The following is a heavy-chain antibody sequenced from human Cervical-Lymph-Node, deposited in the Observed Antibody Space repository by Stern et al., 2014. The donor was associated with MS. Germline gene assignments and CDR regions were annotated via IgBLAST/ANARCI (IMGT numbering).Heavy chain of an antibody. Sequence: QVTLKESGPTLVKPTQTLTLTCSFSGFSFSTDEAGVGWIRQPPGKALEWLALIYWDDDKRYSPSLNERLTITKDTSKNQVVLTMTNIDPVDTAIYYCAHVLLDSSGYYSFDYWGQGTLVTVSS. V-gene: IGHV2-5*02. J-gene: IGHJ4*02. D-gene: IGHD3-22*01. CDR2: IYWDDDK. CDR3: AHVLLDSSGYYSFDY. CDR1: GFSFSTDEAG.